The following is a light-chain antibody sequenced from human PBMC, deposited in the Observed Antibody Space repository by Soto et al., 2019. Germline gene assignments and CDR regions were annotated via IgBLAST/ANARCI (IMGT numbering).Light chain of an antibody. V-gene: IGLV1-40*01. CDR1: SSNIGAGYD. CDR3: CSYGRSVV. CDR2: VNT. Sequence: QLVLTQPPSVSGAPGQRVTISCTGSSSNIGAGYDVHWYQQLPGSAPKLLIYVNTNRPSGVPDRFSGSSSGASASLAITGLQAEDEADYYCCSYGRSVVFGGGTKLTVL. J-gene: IGLJ2*01.